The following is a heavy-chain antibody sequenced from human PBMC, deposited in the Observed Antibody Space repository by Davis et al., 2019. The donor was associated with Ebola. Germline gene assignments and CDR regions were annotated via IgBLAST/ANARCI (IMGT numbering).Heavy chain of an antibody. D-gene: IGHD2-15*01. CDR3: ARDGGYCSGGSCWFDP. CDR1: GGSISSSNW. Sequence: MPSETLSLTCAVSGGSISSSNWWSWVRQPPGKGLEWIGEIYHSGSTNYNPSLKSRVTISVDKSKNQFPLKLSSVTAADTAVYYCARDGGYCSGGSCWFDPWGQGTLVTVSS. CDR2: IYHSGST. V-gene: IGHV4-4*02. J-gene: IGHJ5*02.